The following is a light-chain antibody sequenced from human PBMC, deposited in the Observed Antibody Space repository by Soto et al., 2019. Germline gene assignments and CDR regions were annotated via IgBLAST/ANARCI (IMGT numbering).Light chain of an antibody. CDR1: QTIGRW. CDR2: KAS. CDR3: QQYDNSSPT. V-gene: IGKV1-5*03. J-gene: IGKJ2*01. Sequence: DIQMTQSPSTLSASVGARVTIPCRASQTIGRWLAWYQQKPGRAPNLLLYKASSLQSGVPSRFSGSGSGTEFTLTITSLQPDDFATYYCQQYDNSSPTFGQGTKLEIK.